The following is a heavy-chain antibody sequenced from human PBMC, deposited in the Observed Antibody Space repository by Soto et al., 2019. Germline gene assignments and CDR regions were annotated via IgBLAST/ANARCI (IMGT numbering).Heavy chain of an antibody. V-gene: IGHV1-69*08. CDR3: ARGRLRFLEWLPTNFDY. CDR2: IIPDFGTP. D-gene: IGHD3-3*01. Sequence: SVKVSCKASGGIFSSFTINWVRQAPGQGLEWMGRIIPDFGTPNYAQKFQGRVTITTNTSISTAYMELSSLRSEDTAVYYCARGRLRFLEWLPTNFDYWGQGTLVTVSS. CDR1: GGIFSSFT. J-gene: IGHJ4*02.